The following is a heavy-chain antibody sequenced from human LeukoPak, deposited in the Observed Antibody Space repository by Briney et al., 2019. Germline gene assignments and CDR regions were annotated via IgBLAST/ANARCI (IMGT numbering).Heavy chain of an antibody. CDR2: IYYSGST. CDR1: GGSISSYY. V-gene: IGHV4-59*08. Sequence: SSETLSLTCTVSGGSISSYYWSWIRQPPGKGLEWIGYIYYSGSTNYNPSLKSRVTISVDTSKNQFSLKLSSVTAADTAVYYCARSLIAARSVGPFDYWGQGTLVTVSS. CDR3: ARSLIAARSVGPFDY. J-gene: IGHJ4*02. D-gene: IGHD6-6*01.